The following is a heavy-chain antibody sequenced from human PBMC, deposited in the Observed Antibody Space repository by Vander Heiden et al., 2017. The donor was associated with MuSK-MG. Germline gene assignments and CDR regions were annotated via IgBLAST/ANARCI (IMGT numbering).Heavy chain of an antibody. V-gene: IGHV3-7*04. Sequence: EVQLVESGGGLVQPGGSLRLSCAASGFTFSSYWMSWVRQAPGKGLEWVANIKKDGREKDDVDSVKGRFTISRDKAKNSMYMKMKRLRAEDTSVDDCARGWIQLYYWSQGTMVTVYS. J-gene: IGHJ4*02. D-gene: IGHD5-18*01. CDR2: IKKDGREK. CDR1: GFTFSSYW. CDR3: ARGWIQLYY.